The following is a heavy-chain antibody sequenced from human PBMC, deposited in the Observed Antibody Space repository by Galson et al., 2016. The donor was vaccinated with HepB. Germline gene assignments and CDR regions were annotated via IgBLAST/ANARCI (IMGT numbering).Heavy chain of an antibody. D-gene: IGHD4-17*01. J-gene: IGHJ4*02. CDR3: AKANGYYFDY. CDR2: ISGSSSRT. Sequence: SLRLSCAASGFTFSDHYMSWIRQAPGEGPEWLAYISGSSSRTNYAGSAKGRFTISRDNAKNSLYLQMNSLRAEDTALYYCAKANGYYFDYWGQGTLVTVSS. CDR1: GFTFSDHY. V-gene: IGHV3-11*06.